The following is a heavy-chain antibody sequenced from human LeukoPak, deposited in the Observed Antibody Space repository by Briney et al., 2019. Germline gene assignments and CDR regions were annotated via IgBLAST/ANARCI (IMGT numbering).Heavy chain of an antibody. CDR1: GFTFSTYW. V-gene: IGHV3-74*01. CDR2: IHGDGTFT. CDR3: ARGDGCIHY. Sequence: GGSLRLSCAASGFTFSTYWMHWVRQAPGKGLVWVSRIHGDGTFTTSADSVKGRFTISRDNAQNMVYLQMNSLRVEDTAVYYCARGDGCIHYWGQGTLVTVSS. J-gene: IGHJ4*02. D-gene: IGHD5-24*01.